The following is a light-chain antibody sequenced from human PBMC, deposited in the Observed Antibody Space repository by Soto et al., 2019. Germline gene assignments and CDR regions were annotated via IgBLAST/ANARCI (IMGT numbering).Light chain of an antibody. Sequence: QSALTQPASVSGSPGQSITISCTGTSSDVGGYDYVSWYQQHPGKAPKLMIYNVRNRPSGVPNRFSGSKAGNTASLTISGLQAEDEAAYYRRSYASSSTVVFGGGTKLTVL. CDR1: SSDVGGYDY. CDR3: RSYASSSTVV. CDR2: NVR. J-gene: IGLJ2*01. V-gene: IGLV2-14*01.